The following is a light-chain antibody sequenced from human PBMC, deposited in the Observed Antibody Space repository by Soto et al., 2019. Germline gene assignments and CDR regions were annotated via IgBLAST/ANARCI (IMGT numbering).Light chain of an antibody. CDR1: SNAVGRFNY. J-gene: IGLJ1*01. V-gene: IGLV2-8*01. CDR3: SSFVHGTSYV. CDR2: EVN. Sequence: QSALTQAPSASGSPGQSVTISCAGTSNAVGRFNYVSWYQRHPGKAPKLIIYEVNKRPSGVPDRFSGSKSGNTASLTVSGLQAEDEADYFCSSFVHGTSYVFGTGTKVTVL.